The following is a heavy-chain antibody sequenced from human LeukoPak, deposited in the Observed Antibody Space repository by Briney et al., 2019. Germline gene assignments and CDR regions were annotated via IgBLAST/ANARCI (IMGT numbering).Heavy chain of an antibody. CDR1: GYTFTSYG. D-gene: IGHD6-13*01. J-gene: IGHJ6*04. CDR2: ISAYNGNT. V-gene: IGHV1-18*04. Sequence: ASVKVSCKASGYTFTSYGISWVRQAPGQGLEWMGWISAYNGNTNYAQKLQGRVTMTTDTSTSTAYMELRSLRSDDTAVYYCARTVAAAGTKEGYYYYGMDVWGKGTTVTVSS. CDR3: ARTVAAAGTKEGYYYYGMDV.